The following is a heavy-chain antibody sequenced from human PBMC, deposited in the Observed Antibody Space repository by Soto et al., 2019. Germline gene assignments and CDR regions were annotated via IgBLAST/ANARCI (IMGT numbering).Heavy chain of an antibody. Sequence: SEALSLTCAVYCGTFSSYYWGWIRQPPEKGLEWIGEINHSGSTKYKPSLKSRVTISVDTSKNQFSLKLSSVTAADTAVYYCARGRYSSSWYGRHWFDPWGQGTLVTVSS. J-gene: IGHJ5*02. CDR2: INHSGST. CDR3: ARGRYSSSWYGRHWFDP. CDR1: CGTFSSYY. D-gene: IGHD6-13*01. V-gene: IGHV4-34*01.